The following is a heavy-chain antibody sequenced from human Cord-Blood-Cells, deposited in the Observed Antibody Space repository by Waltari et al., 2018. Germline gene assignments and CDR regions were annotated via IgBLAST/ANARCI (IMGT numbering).Heavy chain of an antibody. CDR2: INHSGST. Sequence: QVQLLQWCAGLFKPSETLSLTCAVYGGSSSGNYWSWIRHPPGKGLEWIGEINHSGSTNYNPSLKSRVTISVDTSKNQFSLKLSSVTAADTAVYYCARASSLYCSSTSCYDAFDIWGQGTMVTVSS. CDR1: GGSSSGNY. D-gene: IGHD2-2*01. CDR3: ARASSLYCSSTSCYDAFDI. J-gene: IGHJ3*02. V-gene: IGHV4-34*01.